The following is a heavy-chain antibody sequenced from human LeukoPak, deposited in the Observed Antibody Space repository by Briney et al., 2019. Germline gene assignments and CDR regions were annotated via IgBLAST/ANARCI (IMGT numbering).Heavy chain of an antibody. J-gene: IGHJ3*02. D-gene: IGHD6-13*01. V-gene: IGHV5-51*01. Sequence: GESLKISCQGSGYSFTSYWIAWVRQMPGKGLEWMGIINPGDSDTRYSPSFQGQVTISADKSIRTAYLQWSSLKVSDTAMYYCARPRSSSWYTAYDIWGQGTMVTVS. CDR3: ARPRSSSWYTAYDI. CDR2: INPGDSDT. CDR1: GYSFTSYW.